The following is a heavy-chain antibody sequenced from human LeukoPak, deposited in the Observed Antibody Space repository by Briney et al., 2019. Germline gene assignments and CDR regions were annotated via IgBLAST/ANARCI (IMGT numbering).Heavy chain of an antibody. CDR1: GFTFNTYW. J-gene: IGHJ4*02. D-gene: IGHD2-15*01. CDR3: TRDTGCSGGTCYSFYDS. Sequence: PGGSLRLSCAASGFTFNTYWMTWVRQAPGKGLEWVANIKEDGSEKYYVDSVKGRFTISRDNAKNSLYLQMNTLRAEDTAVYYCTRDTGCSGGTCYSFYDSWGQGTLVTVSS. CDR2: IKEDGSEK. V-gene: IGHV3-7*01.